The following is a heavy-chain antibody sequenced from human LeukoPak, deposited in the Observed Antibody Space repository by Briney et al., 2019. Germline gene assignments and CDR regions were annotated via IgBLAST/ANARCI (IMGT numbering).Heavy chain of an antibody. CDR1: GGSFSGYY. J-gene: IGHJ6*03. D-gene: IGHD4-17*01. V-gene: IGHV4-34*01. Sequence: SETLSLTCTVYGGSFSGYYWSWIRQPPGKGLEWIGEINHSGSTNYNPSLKSRVTISVDTSKNQFSLKLNSVTAADTAVYHCARLNDGDRYYYYYYIDVWGKGTTVTVSS. CDR3: ARLNDGDRYYYYYYIDV. CDR2: INHSGST.